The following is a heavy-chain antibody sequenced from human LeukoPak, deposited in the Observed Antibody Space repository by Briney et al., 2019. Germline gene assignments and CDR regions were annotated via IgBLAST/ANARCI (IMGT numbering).Heavy chain of an antibody. Sequence: GGSLRLSCAASGFIFSSYSMNWLRQAPGKGLEWVSYIRSSDSTISYADPVKGRFTISSDNAKNSLYLQMNSLRDEDTAVYYCARDWAYSFDYWGQGTLVTVSS. CDR3: ARDWAYSFDY. J-gene: IGHJ4*02. CDR2: IRSSDSTI. CDR1: GFIFSSYS. V-gene: IGHV3-48*02. D-gene: IGHD2-15*01.